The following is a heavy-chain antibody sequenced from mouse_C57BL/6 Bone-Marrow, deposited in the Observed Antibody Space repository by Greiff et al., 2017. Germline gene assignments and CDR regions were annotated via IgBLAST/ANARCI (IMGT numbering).Heavy chain of an antibody. CDR3: TSSNYDWYFDV. D-gene: IGHD2-1*01. J-gene: IGHJ1*03. Sequence: VQLQQSGAELVRPGASVKLSCTASGFNIKDDYMHWVKQRPEQGLEWIGWFDPENGDTEYASKFQGKATITADTSSNTAYLQLSSLTSEDTAVYYCTSSNYDWYFDVWGTGTTVTVSS. V-gene: IGHV14-4*01. CDR2: FDPENGDT. CDR1: GFNIKDDY.